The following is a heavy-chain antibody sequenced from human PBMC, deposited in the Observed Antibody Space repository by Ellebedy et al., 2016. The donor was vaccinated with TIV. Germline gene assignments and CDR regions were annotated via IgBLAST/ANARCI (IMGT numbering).Heavy chain of an antibody. D-gene: IGHD1-1*01. CDR2: ITVSGDT. Sequence: GESLKISCAASGFTFSKYAMSWVRQAPGKGLEWVSGITVSGDTHYADSVKGRLTISRDNSKNTLYLQMTSLRAEDTALYYCARLTVYTDSWGQGTLVTVSS. V-gene: IGHV3-23*01. CDR3: ARLTVYTDS. CDR1: GFTFSKYA. J-gene: IGHJ4*02.